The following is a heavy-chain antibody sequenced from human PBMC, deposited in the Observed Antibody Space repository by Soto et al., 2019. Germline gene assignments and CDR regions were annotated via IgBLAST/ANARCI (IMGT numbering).Heavy chain of an antibody. CDR2: ISSSGSTI. D-gene: IGHD2-2*01. CDR1: GFTFSDYY. V-gene: IGHV3-11*01. CDR3: ARDEIPAATHYYYYGMDV. J-gene: IGHJ6*02. Sequence: GGSLRLSCAASGFTFSDYYMIWIRQAPGEGLEWVSYISSSGSTIYYADSVKGRFTISRDNAKNSLYLQMNSLRAEDTAVYYCARDEIPAATHYYYYGMDVWGQGTTVTVSS.